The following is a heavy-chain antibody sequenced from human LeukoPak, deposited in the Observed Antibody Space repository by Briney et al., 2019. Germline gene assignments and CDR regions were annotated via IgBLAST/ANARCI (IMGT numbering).Heavy chain of an antibody. D-gene: IGHD6-13*01. CDR3: ARRKLYSSSWYGVFPFDY. Sequence: ASVKVSCKVSGYTLTELSMHWVRQAPGKGLEWMGGFDPEDGETIYAQKFQGRVTMTEDTSTDTAYMELSSLRSEDTAVYYCARRKLYSSSWYGVFPFDYGGRGPGVTVFS. V-gene: IGHV1-24*01. CDR2: FDPEDGET. CDR1: GYTLTELS. J-gene: IGHJ4*02.